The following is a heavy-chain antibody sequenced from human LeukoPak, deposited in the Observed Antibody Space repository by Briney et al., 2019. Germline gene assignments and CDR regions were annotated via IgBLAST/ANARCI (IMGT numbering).Heavy chain of an antibody. Sequence: SETLSLTCTVSGDSINNYYWTWIRQPPGKGLEWIGYIYTSGSTNYNPSLKSRVTISVDTSKNQFSLKLSSVTAADTAVYYCARRTVTMGLYYYCYMDVWGKGTTVTVSS. CDR2: IYTSGST. D-gene: IGHD4-17*01. J-gene: IGHJ6*03. V-gene: IGHV4-4*09. CDR3: ARRTVTMGLYYYCYMDV. CDR1: GDSINNYY.